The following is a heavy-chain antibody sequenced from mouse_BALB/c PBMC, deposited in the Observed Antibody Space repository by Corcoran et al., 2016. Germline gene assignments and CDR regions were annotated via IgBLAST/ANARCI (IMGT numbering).Heavy chain of an antibody. CDR2: IWWDDDK. D-gene: IGHD1-1*01. CDR1: GFSLSTSSLG. V-gene: IGHV8-5*01. Sequence: QGTLKESGPGILKPSQTLSLNCSFSGFSLSTSSLGVGWIRQPSGKGLEWLAHIWWDDDKYYNPSLKSQLTISKDTSRNQVFLKITSVDTAVTATYFCTRRDTTGFSFAYWRQGTLVTVSA. CDR3: TRRDTTGFSFAY. J-gene: IGHJ3*01.